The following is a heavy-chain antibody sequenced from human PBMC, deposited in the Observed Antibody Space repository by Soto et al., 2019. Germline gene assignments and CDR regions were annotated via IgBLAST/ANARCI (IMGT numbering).Heavy chain of an antibody. V-gene: IGHV4-34*01. CDR2: INHSGST. CDR1: GGSFSGYY. J-gene: IGHJ6*02. D-gene: IGHD6-19*01. CDR3: ARGLYSSGWRVSYAIDF. Sequence: SETLALTCAVYGGSFSGYYWSWIRQPPGKGLEWIGEINHSGSTNYNPSLKSRVTISVDTSKNQFSLKLSSVTAADTAVYYCARGLYSSGWRVSYAIDFWGQATTVTVSS.